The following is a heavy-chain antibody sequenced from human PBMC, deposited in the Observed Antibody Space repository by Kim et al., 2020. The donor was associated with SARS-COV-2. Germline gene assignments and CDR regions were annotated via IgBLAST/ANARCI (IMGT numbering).Heavy chain of an antibody. V-gene: IGHV4-39*06. D-gene: IGHD3-9*01. J-gene: IGHJ3*02. Sequence: YYTSSRKSRVSISLDTTKNQFTLKVTSVTAADTAVYYCARDLTGKNDAFDIWGQGTMVTVSS. CDR3: ARDLTGKNDAFDI.